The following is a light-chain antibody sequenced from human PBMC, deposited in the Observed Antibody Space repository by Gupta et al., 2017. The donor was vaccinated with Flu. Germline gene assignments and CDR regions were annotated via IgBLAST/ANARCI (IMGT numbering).Light chain of an antibody. CDR1: SNDVGCYNY. Sequence: QSALTPPASVSGSPGQSVTISCTGTSNDVGCYNYLSWYQQYAGKAPKLIIYEVTNRPSGVSNRFSGSKSGNTASLTISGLQAEDEGDYYCSSSTASGAPVLFGGGTKLTVL. V-gene: IGLV2-14*01. CDR3: SSSTASGAPVL. J-gene: IGLJ3*02. CDR2: EVT.